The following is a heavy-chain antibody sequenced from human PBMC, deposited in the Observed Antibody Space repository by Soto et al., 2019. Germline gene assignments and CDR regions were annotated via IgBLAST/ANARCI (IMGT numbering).Heavy chain of an antibody. D-gene: IGHD2-21*01. CDR3: ARERFQVISDGMDV. CDR2: INPETGGT. V-gene: IGHV1-2*02. CDR1: GYTFTGYY. J-gene: IGHJ6*02. Sequence: AAVKVSCKASGYTFTGYYVHWVREAPGQGLEWMGWINPETGGTSYAQKFQGRVTLSRDTSINTAYLELSSLRFDDAAVYFCARERFQVISDGMDVWGQGTTVTVSS.